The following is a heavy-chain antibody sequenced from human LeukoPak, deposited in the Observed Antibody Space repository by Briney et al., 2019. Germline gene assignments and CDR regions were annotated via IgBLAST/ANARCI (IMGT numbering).Heavy chain of an antibody. V-gene: IGHV3-15*01. Sequence: GGSLRLSCAASGFTFSNACMSWVRQAPGKGLEWVGRIKSKTDGETTDYAAPVKGRFTISRDDSKNTLYLQMNSLKTEDTAVYYCTTEKGGDWGQGTLVTVSS. J-gene: IGHJ4*02. CDR3: TTEKGGD. CDR2: IKSKTDGETT. D-gene: IGHD1-26*01. CDR1: GFTFSNAC.